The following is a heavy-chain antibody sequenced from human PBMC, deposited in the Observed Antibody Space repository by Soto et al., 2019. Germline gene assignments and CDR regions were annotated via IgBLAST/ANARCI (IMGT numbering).Heavy chain of an antibody. CDR1: GGSFSGYY. CDR3: ARDRARGPDFWSGYYNDY. J-gene: IGHJ4*02. D-gene: IGHD3-3*01. Sequence: SETLSLTCAVYGGSFSGYYWSWIRQPPGKGLEWIGEINHSGSTNYNPSLKSRVTISVDTSKNQFSLKLSSVTAADTAVYYCARDRARGPDFWSGYYNDYWGQGTLVTVSS. V-gene: IGHV4-34*01. CDR2: INHSGST.